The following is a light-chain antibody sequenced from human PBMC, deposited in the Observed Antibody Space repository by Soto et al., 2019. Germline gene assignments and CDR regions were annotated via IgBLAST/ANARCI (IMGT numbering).Light chain of an antibody. CDR2: GAF. J-gene: IGKJ1*01. Sequence: EILVTQSPDPLSLSPGERATLSCRASQSVSSSYLAWYQQKPGQAPRLLIYGAFNRATGIPDRFSGSGSGTDFTLTFSRLEPEDFATYYCQQLNTYPWTFGQGTKV. CDR3: QQLNTYPWT. CDR1: QSVSSSY. V-gene: IGKV3D-20*02.